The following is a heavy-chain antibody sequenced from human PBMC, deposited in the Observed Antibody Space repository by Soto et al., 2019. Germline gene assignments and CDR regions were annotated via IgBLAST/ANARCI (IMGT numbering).Heavy chain of an antibody. CDR1: GFTLSGYA. V-gene: IGHV3-48*02. CDR3: ARDCSLGSRYCRWFDP. CDR2: ISSSSSNI. D-gene: IGHD2-15*01. Sequence: EVQLVESGGGLVQPGGSLRLSCVASGFTLSGYARNWVRQAPGKGLEWVSYISSSSSNIQYAGSVKGRFTISRDNAKNSLHLQINSLRDEDTAVYYCARDCSLGSRYCRWFDPWGQGTLVTVSS. J-gene: IGHJ5*02.